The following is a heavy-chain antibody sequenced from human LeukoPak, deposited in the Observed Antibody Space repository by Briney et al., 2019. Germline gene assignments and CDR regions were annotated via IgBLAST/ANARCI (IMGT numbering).Heavy chain of an antibody. V-gene: IGHV3-23*01. Sequence: PGGSLRLSCAASGSIPFNSYSMSWVRQAPGKGLEWVSAITSSGETTYYADSVKSRFTISRDNSKNMVYLQMNSLRAEDAATYYCAKMRGYFDYWGQGSLVTVSS. CDR3: AKMRGYFDY. CDR2: ITSSGETT. CDR1: GSIPFNSYS. J-gene: IGHJ4*02. D-gene: IGHD3-10*01.